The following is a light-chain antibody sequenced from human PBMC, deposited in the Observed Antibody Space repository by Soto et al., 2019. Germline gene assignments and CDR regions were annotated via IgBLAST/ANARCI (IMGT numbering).Light chain of an antibody. V-gene: IGLV1-44*01. CDR2: IND. CDR1: SSNVGINS. J-gene: IGLJ2*01. CDR3: AAWNDSLSGLV. Sequence: QSVLTQPPSTSGTPGQRVTISCSGSSSNVGINSVNWYQQFPGTAPRLLIYINDQRPSGVPGRFSGTKSGTSASLAISGLQAEDEDDYYRAAWNDSLSGLVFGGGTKLTVL.